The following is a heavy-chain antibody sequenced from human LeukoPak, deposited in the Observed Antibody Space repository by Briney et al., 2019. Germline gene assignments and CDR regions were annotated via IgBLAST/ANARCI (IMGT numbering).Heavy chain of an antibody. CDR1: GFTFSSYW. CDR2: IKQDGSEK. V-gene: IGHV3-7*01. D-gene: IGHD3-3*01. J-gene: IGHJ4*02. Sequence: GGSLRLSCAASGFTFSSYWMSWVRQAPGKGLEWVANIKQDGSEKYYVDSVKGRFTISRDNAKNSLYLQMNSLSAEDTAVYYCARDSEPDFSSGYYCLDYWGQGTLVTVSS. CDR3: ARDSEPDFSSGYYCLDY.